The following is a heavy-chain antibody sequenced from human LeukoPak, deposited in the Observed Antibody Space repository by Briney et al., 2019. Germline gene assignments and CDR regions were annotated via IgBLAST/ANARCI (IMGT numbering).Heavy chain of an antibody. CDR1: GFTFSSYA. J-gene: IGHJ4*02. CDR3: VGIAAAGPFDY. Sequence: GGSLRLSXAASGFTFSSYAMSWVRQAPGKGLEWVSAISGSGGSTYYADSVKGRFTISRDNSKNTLYLQMNSLRAEDTAVYYCVGIAAAGPFDYWGQGTLVTVSS. CDR2: ISGSGGST. V-gene: IGHV3-23*01. D-gene: IGHD6-13*01.